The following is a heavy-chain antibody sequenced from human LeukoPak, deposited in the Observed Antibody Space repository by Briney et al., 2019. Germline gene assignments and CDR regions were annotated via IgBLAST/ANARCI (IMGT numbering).Heavy chain of an antibody. D-gene: IGHD1-26*01. Sequence: GGSLRLSCAASGFTFSSFNMNWVRQAPGKARGWVSSITSRGTHIFYADSGRGRFTISRDNAKTSLYLQMDSLGPDDTAVYYCARDPYSGNYGNDYYYYMDVWGKGTTVTISS. V-gene: IGHV3-21*01. CDR1: GFTFSSFN. CDR2: ITSRGTHI. CDR3: ARDPYSGNYGNDYYYYMDV. J-gene: IGHJ6*03.